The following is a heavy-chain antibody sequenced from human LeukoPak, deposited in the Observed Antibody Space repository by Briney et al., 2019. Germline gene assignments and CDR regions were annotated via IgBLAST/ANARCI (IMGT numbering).Heavy chain of an antibody. CDR3: ARGYYDILTGYFIDY. Sequence: SETLSLTCAVYGGSFSGYYWSWIRQPPGKGLEWIGEINHSGSTNHNPSLKSRVTISVDTSKNQFSLKLSSVTAADTAVYYCARGYYDILTGYFIDYWGQGTLVTVSS. D-gene: IGHD3-9*01. V-gene: IGHV4-34*01. J-gene: IGHJ4*02. CDR2: INHSGST. CDR1: GGSFSGYY.